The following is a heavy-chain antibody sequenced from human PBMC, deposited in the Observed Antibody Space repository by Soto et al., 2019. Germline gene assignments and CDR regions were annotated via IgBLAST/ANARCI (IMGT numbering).Heavy chain of an antibody. Sequence: SETLSLTCTVSGGSISSHYWSWIRQPPGKGLESIGYIYYTGYTNYNPSLKSRVTISVDTSKNQFSLKLSSVTAADTAVYYCPTVPITSPRVFDYWGQGTLVTVSS. CDR3: PTVPITSPRVFDY. CDR2: IYYTGYT. CDR1: GGSISSHY. J-gene: IGHJ4*02. D-gene: IGHD2-2*01. V-gene: IGHV4-59*11.